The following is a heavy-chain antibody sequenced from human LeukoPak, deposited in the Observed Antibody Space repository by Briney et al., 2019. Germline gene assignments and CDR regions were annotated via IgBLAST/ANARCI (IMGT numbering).Heavy chain of an antibody. CDR2: INPNSGGT. V-gene: IGHV1-2*02. Sequence: ASVKVSCKASGYTFTGYYMHWVRQAPGQGLEWMGWINPNSGGTNYAQKFQGGVTMTRDTSISTAYMELSRLRSDDTAVYYCARPVLRFLEWRKDYYFDYWGQGTLVTVSS. D-gene: IGHD3-3*01. CDR3: ARPVLRFLEWRKDYYFDY. J-gene: IGHJ4*02. CDR1: GYTFTGYY.